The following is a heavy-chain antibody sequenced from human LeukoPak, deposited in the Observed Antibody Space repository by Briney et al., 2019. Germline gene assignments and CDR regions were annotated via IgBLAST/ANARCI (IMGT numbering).Heavy chain of an antibody. CDR2: ICHSGST. J-gene: IGHJ5*02. D-gene: IGHD3-3*01. CDR1: GYSISSGYY. CDR3: ARHLGFTIFGVVIRAKWFDP. V-gene: IGHV4-38-2*01. Sequence: SETLSLTCAVSGYSISSGYYWGWIRQPPGKGLEWIGSICHSGSTYYNPSLKSRVTISVDTSKNQFSLKLSSVTAADTAVYYCARHLGFTIFGVVIRAKWFDPRGQGTLVTVSS.